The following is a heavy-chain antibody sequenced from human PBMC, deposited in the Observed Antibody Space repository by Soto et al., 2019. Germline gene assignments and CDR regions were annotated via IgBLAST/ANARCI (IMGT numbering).Heavy chain of an antibody. CDR3: TTDLRWELVYPRDC. D-gene: IGHD1-26*01. V-gene: IGHV3-15*07. CDR1: GFPFTNAW. J-gene: IGHJ4*02. Sequence: GGSLILSCAASGFPFTNAWMSWVRQAPGKGLEWVGRIKSNTDGGTTDYAAPVKGRFTISRDDSKNTLYLQTNRLNSEDTGVYYCTTDLRWELVYPRDCWGLGTLVTVSS. CDR2: IKSNTDGGTT.